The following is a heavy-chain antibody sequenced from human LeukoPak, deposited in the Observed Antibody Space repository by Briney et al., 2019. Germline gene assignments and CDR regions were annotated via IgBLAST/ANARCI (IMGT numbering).Heavy chain of an antibody. J-gene: IGHJ4*02. Sequence: GGSLRLSCAASRFTFSSYAMSCVREAPGKGLEWVSDICGSGGSTYYADSVKDRFTISRDYSNNTQYLQMNSLRAEDTAVYYCAKSFYGGYVHPIYFDYWGQGTLVTVSS. CDR3: AKSFYGGYVHPIYFDY. CDR1: RFTFSSYA. CDR2: ICGSGGST. V-gene: IGHV3-23*01. D-gene: IGHD4-17*01.